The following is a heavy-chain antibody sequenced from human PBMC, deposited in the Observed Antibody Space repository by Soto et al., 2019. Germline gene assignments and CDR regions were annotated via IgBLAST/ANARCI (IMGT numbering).Heavy chain of an antibody. J-gene: IGHJ6*02. Sequence: QVQLVQSGAEVKKPGSSVKVSCKASGDTFSSYAISWVRQAPGQGLEWMGGIIPIFGTANYAQKFQGRGTITADEFTSTAYMEVSSLRSEDTAVYYGAVAVVGAQGGDYYGMDVWGQGTTVTVSS. CDR2: IIPIFGTA. CDR3: AVAVVGAQGGDYYGMDV. CDR1: GDTFSSYA. D-gene: IGHD1-26*01. V-gene: IGHV1-69*01.